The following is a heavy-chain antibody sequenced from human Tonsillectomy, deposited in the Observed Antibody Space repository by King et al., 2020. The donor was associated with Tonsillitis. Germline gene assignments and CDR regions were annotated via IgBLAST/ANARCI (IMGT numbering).Heavy chain of an antibody. CDR1: GFTFSSYN. J-gene: IGHJ6*02. CDR3: ARDKRPNGMDV. V-gene: IGHV3-48*01. Sequence: VQLVESGGGLVQPGGSLRLSCAASGFTFSSYNMNWVRQAPGKGLEWVSYISFGSGNIYYADSVKGRFTISRDNAKNSLYLQMNSLRAEDTAVYYCARDKRPNGMDVWGQGTTVTVSS. CDR2: ISFGSGNI.